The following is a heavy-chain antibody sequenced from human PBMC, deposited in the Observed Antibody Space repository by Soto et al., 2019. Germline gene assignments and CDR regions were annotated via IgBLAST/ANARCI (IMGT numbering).Heavy chain of an antibody. D-gene: IGHD2-15*01. Sequence: SETLSLTCTVSGGSISSGGYYWSWIRQHPGKGLEWIGYIYYSGSTYYNPSLKSRVTISVDTSKNQLSLKLSSVTAADTAVYYCAQRTPRTVLYDYWGQGTLVTVSS. CDR1: GGSISSGGYY. J-gene: IGHJ4*02. CDR2: IYYSGST. CDR3: AQRTPRTVLYDY. V-gene: IGHV4-31*03.